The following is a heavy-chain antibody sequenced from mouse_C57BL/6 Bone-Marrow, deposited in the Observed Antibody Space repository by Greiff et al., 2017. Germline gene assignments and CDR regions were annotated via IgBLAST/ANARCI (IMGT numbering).Heavy chain of an antibody. CDR2: IHPNSGST. CDR3: ERAGPGWYLPHYFDY. J-gene: IGHJ2*01. CDR1: GYTFTSYC. Sequence: QVQLQQPGAELVKPGASVKLSCKASGYTFTSYCMHWVKQRPGQGLEWIGMIHPNSGSTNYNEKFKGKATMTVDKSSSTAYMQLRSLTSEDSAVYYCERAGPGWYLPHYFDYWGQGTTLTVSS. V-gene: IGHV1-64*01. D-gene: IGHD2-1*01.